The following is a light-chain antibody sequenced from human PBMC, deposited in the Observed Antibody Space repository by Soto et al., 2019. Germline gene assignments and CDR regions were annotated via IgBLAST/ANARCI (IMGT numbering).Light chain of an antibody. CDR1: QSLVHSDGNTY. V-gene: IGKV2-24*01. Sequence: DIVMTQTPLSLPATPGQPASISCRSSQSLVHSDGNTYLSWLHQRPGQPPRLLIYKMSYRFFGGPHGISGSGAGTDYTLKLSRMEAEDVGIYYCMQGTQFPLYTVGQGTKLEIK. CDR3: MQGTQFPLYT. J-gene: IGKJ2*01. CDR2: KMS.